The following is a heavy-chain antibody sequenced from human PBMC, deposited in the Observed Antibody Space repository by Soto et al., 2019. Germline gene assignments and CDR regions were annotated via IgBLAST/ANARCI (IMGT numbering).Heavy chain of an antibody. CDR2: IIPDLGTA. Sequence: QVQLVQSGAEVKKPGSSVKVSCKSSGGTFSSYALSWVRQAPGQGLEWMGGIIPDLGTAKYAQKCQGRVTINADETTSTTDREPTRLTSNDTAVYYWAREKAVAATGGDAFNLWGQGTKVTVS. CDR3: AREKAVAATGGDAFNL. J-gene: IGHJ3*01. CDR1: GGTFSSYA. D-gene: IGHD6-19*01. V-gene: IGHV1-69*12.